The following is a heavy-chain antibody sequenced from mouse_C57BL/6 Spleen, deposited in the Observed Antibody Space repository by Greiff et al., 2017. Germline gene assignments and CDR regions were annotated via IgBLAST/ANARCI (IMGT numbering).Heavy chain of an antibody. D-gene: IGHD6-1*01. V-gene: IGHV5-17*01. CDR1: GFTFSDYG. CDR3: AKPSAAWFAY. CDR2: ISSGSSTI. Sequence: DVMLVESGGGLVKPGGSLKLSCAASGFTFSDYGMHWVRQAPEKGLEWVAYISSGSSTIYYADTVKGRFTISRDNAKNTLFLQMTSLRSEDTAMYYCAKPSAAWFAYWGQGTLVTVSA. J-gene: IGHJ3*01.